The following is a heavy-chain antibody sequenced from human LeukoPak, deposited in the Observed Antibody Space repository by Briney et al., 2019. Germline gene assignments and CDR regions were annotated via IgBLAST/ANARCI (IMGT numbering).Heavy chain of an antibody. Sequence: GGSLRLSCAASGFTFSSYAMSWVRQAPGKGLEWVSAISGSGGSTYYADSVKGRFTISRDNAKNSLYLQMNSLRAEDTAVYYCARGGVVYCSSTSCPEASFDYWGQETLVTVSS. CDR2: ISGSGGST. CDR1: GFTFSSYA. V-gene: IGHV3-23*01. J-gene: IGHJ4*02. CDR3: ARGGVVYCSSTSCPEASFDY. D-gene: IGHD2-2*01.